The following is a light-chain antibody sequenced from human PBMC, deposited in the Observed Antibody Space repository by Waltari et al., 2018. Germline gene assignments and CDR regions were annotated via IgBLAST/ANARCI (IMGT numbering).Light chain of an antibody. Sequence: QSALTQPASVSGSPAQSTTIPCTGPSRDVGGYNHVPWYQQHPGKAPKLMIDEVSNRPSGVSNRFSGSKSGNTASLTISGLQAEDEADYYCSSYTSSSPFVFGTGTKVTVL. V-gene: IGLV2-14*01. CDR2: EVS. J-gene: IGLJ1*01. CDR3: SSYTSSSPFV. CDR1: SRDVGGYNH.